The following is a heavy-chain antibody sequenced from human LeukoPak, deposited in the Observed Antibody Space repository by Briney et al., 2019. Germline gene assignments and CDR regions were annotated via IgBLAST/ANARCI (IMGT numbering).Heavy chain of an antibody. D-gene: IGHD3-10*01. CDR1: GGTFSSYA. Sequence: SVKVSCKASGGTFSSYAISWVRQAPGQGLEWMGGIIPIFGTANYAQKFQGRVTITADESTSTAYMELSSLRSEDTAVYYCATAGLWFGELLLSVWAFDIWGQGTMVTVSS. CDR2: IIPIFGTA. V-gene: IGHV1-69*01. CDR3: ATAGLWFGELLLSVWAFDI. J-gene: IGHJ3*02.